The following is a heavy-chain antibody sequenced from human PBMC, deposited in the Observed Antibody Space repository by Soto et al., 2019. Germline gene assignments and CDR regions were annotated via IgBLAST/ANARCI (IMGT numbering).Heavy chain of an antibody. CDR1: GNTLSGLP. D-gene: IGHD4-17*01. CDR3: AAGVTTFDY. J-gene: IGHJ4*02. V-gene: IGHV1-24*01. CDR2: LDYEEGER. Sequence: ASVKVSCKVSGNTLSGLPMHWVRQAPGKRLEWMGSLDYEEGERNLAHRFQGRVTVTEDTSTDTAYMDLSSLKSEDTAVYYCAAGVTTFDYWGQGTLVTVSS.